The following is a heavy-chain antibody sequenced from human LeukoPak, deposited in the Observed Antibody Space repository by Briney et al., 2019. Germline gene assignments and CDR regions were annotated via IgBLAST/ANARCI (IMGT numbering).Heavy chain of an antibody. V-gene: IGHV3-7*03. Sequence: GGSLRLSCAASGFSLSTYWMSWVRQAPGKGLEWVANIKQDESEKDYVDSVKGRFTISRDNAKNSLYLQMSSLRAEDTAVYYCAREDYYDSGSNDYWGQGTLVTVSS. D-gene: IGHD3-22*01. J-gene: IGHJ4*02. CDR3: AREDYYDSGSNDY. CDR2: IKQDESEK. CDR1: GFSLSTYW.